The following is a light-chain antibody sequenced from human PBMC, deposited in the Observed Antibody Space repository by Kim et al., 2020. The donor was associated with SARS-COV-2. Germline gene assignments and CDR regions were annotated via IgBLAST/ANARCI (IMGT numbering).Light chain of an antibody. CDR2: EDN. Sequence: NFMLTQPHSVSESPGKTVTISCTRSSGSIASNYVQWYQQRPGSAPTTVIYEDNQRPSGVPDRFSGSIDSSSNSASLNISGLKTEDEADYYCQSYNRSNVVFGGGTQLTVL. J-gene: IGLJ2*01. CDR1: SGSIASNY. V-gene: IGLV6-57*04. CDR3: QSYNRSNVV.